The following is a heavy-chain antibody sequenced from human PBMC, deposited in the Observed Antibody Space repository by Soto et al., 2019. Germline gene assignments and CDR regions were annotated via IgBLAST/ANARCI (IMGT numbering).Heavy chain of an antibody. J-gene: IGHJ4*02. Sequence: EVQLVESGGGLVQPGGSLRLSCAASGFTFSSYWMHWVRQAPGKGLVWVSRMNSDGSSTSYADSVKGRFTISRDNAKNALDLQMNSLRAEDTAVYYCARARGYSHGPYFYYWGQGTMVTVSS. D-gene: IGHD5-18*01. CDR1: GFTFSSYW. CDR3: ARARGYSHGPYFYY. V-gene: IGHV3-74*01. CDR2: MNSDGSST.